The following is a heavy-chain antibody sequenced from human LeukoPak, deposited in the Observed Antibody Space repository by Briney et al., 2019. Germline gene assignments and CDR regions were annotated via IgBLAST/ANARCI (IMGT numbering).Heavy chain of an antibody. CDR3: ARDPLGYCSSTSCYVGHFDY. J-gene: IGHJ4*02. D-gene: IGHD2-2*01. Sequence: ASVKVSCRASGYTFTGYYMHWVRQAPGQGLEWMGWINPNSGGTNYAQKFQGRVTMTRDTSISTAYMELSRLRSDDTAVYYCARDPLGYCSSTSCYVGHFDYWGQGTLVTVSS. CDR1: GYTFTGYY. V-gene: IGHV1-2*02. CDR2: INPNSGGT.